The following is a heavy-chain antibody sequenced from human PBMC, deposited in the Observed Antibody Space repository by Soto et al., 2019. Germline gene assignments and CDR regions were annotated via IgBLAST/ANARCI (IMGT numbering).Heavy chain of an antibody. J-gene: IGHJ6*02. CDR3: ARGKAGWIQLWGQSYYYYGMDV. D-gene: IGHD5-18*01. Sequence: SETLSLTCTVSGGSISSYYWSWIRQPPGKGLEWIGYIYYSGSTNYNPSLKSRVTISVDTSKNQFSLKLSSVTAADTAVYYCARGKAGWIQLWGQSYYYYGMDVWGQGTTVTVSS. V-gene: IGHV4-59*01. CDR2: IYYSGST. CDR1: GGSISSYY.